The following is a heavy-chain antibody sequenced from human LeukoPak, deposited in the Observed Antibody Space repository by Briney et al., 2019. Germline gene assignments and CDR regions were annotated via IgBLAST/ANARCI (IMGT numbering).Heavy chain of an antibody. J-gene: IGHJ3*02. CDR3: ARDLAYGDYATAFDI. CDR2: INAGNGNT. V-gene: IGHV1-3*01. Sequence: ASVKVSCKASGYTFTSYAMHWVRQAPGQRLEWMGWINAGNGNTKYSQEFQGRVTITRDTSASTAYMELRSLRSDDTAVYYCARDLAYGDYATAFDIWGQGTMVTVSS. D-gene: IGHD4-17*01. CDR1: GYTFTSYA.